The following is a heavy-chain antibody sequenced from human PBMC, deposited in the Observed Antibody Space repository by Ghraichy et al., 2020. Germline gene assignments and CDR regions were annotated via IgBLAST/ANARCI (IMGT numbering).Heavy chain of an antibody. CDR2: IGLSGANI. D-gene: IGHD1-1*01. Sequence: GGSLRLSCAVSGFTFTSYAMSWVRQAPRKGLEWVSYIGLSGANIYYADSVRGRFTISRDRSSNTLYLQMNSLRAEDTALYYCAKSVRVPNDGRPDGDFDIWGQGTMVTVSS. CDR1: GFTFTSYA. J-gene: IGHJ3*02. V-gene: IGHV3-23*01. CDR3: AKSVRVPNDGRPDGDFDI.